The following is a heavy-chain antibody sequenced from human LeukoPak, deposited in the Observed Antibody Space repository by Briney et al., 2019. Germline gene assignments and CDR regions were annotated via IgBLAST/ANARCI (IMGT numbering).Heavy chain of an antibody. V-gene: IGHV1-46*01. CDR2: INPSGGST. CDR1: GYTFTSYY. D-gene: IGHD2-21*02. Sequence: ASVKVSCKASGYTFTSYYMHWVRQAPGQGLEWMGIINPSGGSTSYAQKFQGRVTMTRDMSTSTVYMELSSLRSEDTAVYYCARSSLPYCGGDCYTNWFDPWGQGTLVTVSS. CDR3: ARSSLPYCGGDCYTNWFDP. J-gene: IGHJ5*02.